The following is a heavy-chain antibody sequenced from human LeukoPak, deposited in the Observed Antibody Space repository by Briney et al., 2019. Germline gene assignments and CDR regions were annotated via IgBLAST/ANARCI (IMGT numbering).Heavy chain of an antibody. Sequence: GGSLRLSCAVSGFTVTSNFMSWVRQAPGKGLEWVSVMYDRGDTYYADSVKGRFTVSRDTSKNTLFLQLNNVGAEDTAVYYCAKDFLDNRERPYYMDVWGKGTTVTVSS. D-gene: IGHD1-1*01. CDR1: GFTVTSNF. CDR2: MYDRGDT. CDR3: AKDFLDNRERPYYMDV. J-gene: IGHJ6*03. V-gene: IGHV3-53*01.